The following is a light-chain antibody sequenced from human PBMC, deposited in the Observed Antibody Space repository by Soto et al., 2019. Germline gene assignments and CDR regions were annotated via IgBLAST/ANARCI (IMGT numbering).Light chain of an antibody. CDR1: QIRQHSNGYNY. J-gene: IGKJ5*01. Sequence: DGGVTHTPLSLSVAPGQPASISCRSGQIRQHSNGYNYLDWYFQKPGQSPQLLIHLASNRASGVPVRFSGSGSGTDFTLKISSVEAEDVGLYYCMQGVQMPPITVGQVTRLEIK. CDR2: LAS. CDR3: MQGVQMPPIT. V-gene: IGKV2-28*01.